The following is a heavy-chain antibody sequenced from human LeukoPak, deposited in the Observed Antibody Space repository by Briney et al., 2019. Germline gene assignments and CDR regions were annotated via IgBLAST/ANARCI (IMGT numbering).Heavy chain of an antibody. V-gene: IGHV4-34*01. CDR2: INYSGIT. J-gene: IGHJ4*02. D-gene: IGHD3-16*02. CDR1: GGSFSGYF. Sequence: PSETLSLTCGVSGGSFSGYFWTWIRQPPGKGLEWIGEINYSGITKYNPSLKSRVTISVDTSKNQCSLKLPSATAADTAVYYCARVLYDYVWGNYRSEYFDYWGQGTLVTVSS. CDR3: ARVLYDYVWGNYRSEYFDY.